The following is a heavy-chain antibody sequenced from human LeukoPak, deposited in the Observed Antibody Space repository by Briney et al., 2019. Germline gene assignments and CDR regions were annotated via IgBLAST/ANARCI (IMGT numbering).Heavy chain of an antibody. V-gene: IGHV4-34*01. CDR3: ARSRYYDSSLDY. J-gene: IGHJ4*02. Sequence: SETRSPTCAVYSGSFSDCYWTWIRQPPGKGLEWIGEINHSGSTNCNPSLKSRVTISVDTSKNQFSLKLSSVTAADTAVYYCARSRYYDSSLDYWGQGTLVTVSS. CDR1: SGSFSDCY. CDR2: INHSGST. D-gene: IGHD3-22*01.